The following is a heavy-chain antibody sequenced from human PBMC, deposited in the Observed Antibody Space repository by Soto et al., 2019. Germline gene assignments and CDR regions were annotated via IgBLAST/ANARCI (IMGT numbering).Heavy chain of an antibody. J-gene: IGHJ3*02. CDR2: IYYSGST. Sequence: QVQLQESGPGLVKPSQTLSLTCTVSGGSISSGGYYWSWIRQHPGKGLEWIGYIYYSGSTYYNPSLKSRVTISVDTSKNQFSLKLSSVTAADTAVYYCARVITMIVVAIRADAFDIWGQGTMVTVSS. CDR1: GGSISSGGYY. D-gene: IGHD3-22*01. V-gene: IGHV4-31*03. CDR3: ARVITMIVVAIRADAFDI.